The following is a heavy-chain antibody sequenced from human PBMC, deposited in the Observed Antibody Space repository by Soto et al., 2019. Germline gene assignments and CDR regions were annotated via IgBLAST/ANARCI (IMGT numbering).Heavy chain of an antibody. D-gene: IGHD2-15*01. J-gene: IGHJ6*02. CDR1: GYTFTSYG. Sequence: QVQLVQSGAEVKKPGASVKVSCKASGYTFTSYGISWVRQAPGQGLEWMGWISAYNGNTNYAQKLQGRVTMTTDTSTSTAYMELRSPRSDDTAVYYCARRGYCSGGSCYSRIYYYYYGMDVWGQGTTVTVSS. CDR2: ISAYNGNT. CDR3: ARRGYCSGGSCYSRIYYYYYGMDV. V-gene: IGHV1-18*04.